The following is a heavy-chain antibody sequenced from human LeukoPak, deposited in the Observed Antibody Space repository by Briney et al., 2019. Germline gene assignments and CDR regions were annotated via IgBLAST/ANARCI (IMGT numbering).Heavy chain of an antibody. Sequence: GSSVKVSCKASGGTFSSYAISWVRQAPGQGLEWMGRIIPILGIANYAQKFQGRVTITADKSTSTAYMELSSLRSEDTAVYYCARVGGSGELDYWGQGTLVTISS. V-gene: IGHV1-69*04. D-gene: IGHD2-15*01. J-gene: IGHJ4*02. CDR3: ARVGGSGELDY. CDR2: IIPILGIA. CDR1: GGTFSSYA.